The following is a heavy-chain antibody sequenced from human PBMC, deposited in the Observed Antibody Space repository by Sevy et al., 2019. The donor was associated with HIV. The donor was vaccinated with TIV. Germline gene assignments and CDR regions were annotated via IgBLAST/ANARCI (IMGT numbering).Heavy chain of an antibody. CDR1: GFTFSSYS. CDR3: ARDQADPYYMDV. J-gene: IGHJ6*03. V-gene: IGHV3-21*01. Sequence: LGGSLRLSCAASGFTFSSYSMNWVRQAPGKGLEWVSSISSSSSYIYYADSVKGRFTISRDNAKNSLYLQMNSLRAEDTAVYYCARDQADPYYMDVWGKGTTVTVSS. CDR2: ISSSSSYI.